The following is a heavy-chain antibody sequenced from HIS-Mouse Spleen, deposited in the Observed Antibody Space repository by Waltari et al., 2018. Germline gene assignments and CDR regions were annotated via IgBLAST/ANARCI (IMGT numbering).Heavy chain of an antibody. V-gene: IGHV3-30-3*01. CDR2: ISYDGSNK. CDR3: ARDLHIVVVTAIPGY. D-gene: IGHD2-21*02. J-gene: IGHJ4*02. Sequence: QVQLVESGGGVVQPGRSLRLSCAASGFTFSSSAMHWVRQAPGKGLKWVAVISYDGSNKYYADSVKGRFTISRDNSKNTLYLQMNSLRAEDTAVYYCARDLHIVVVTAIPGYWGQGTLVTVSS. CDR1: GFTFSSSA.